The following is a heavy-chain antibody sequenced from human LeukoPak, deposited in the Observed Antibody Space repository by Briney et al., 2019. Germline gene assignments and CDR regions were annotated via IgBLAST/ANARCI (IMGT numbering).Heavy chain of an antibody. CDR3: AREGIGAAGTFDY. CDR2: IYYSGST. D-gene: IGHD6-13*01. Sequence: SETLSLTCTVPGYSISSGYYWGWIRQPPGKGLEWIGYIYYSGSTNYNPSLKSRVTISGDTSKNQFSLKLSSVTAADTAVYYCAREGIGAAGTFDYWGQGTLVTVSS. V-gene: IGHV4-61*01. J-gene: IGHJ4*02. CDR1: GYSISSGYY.